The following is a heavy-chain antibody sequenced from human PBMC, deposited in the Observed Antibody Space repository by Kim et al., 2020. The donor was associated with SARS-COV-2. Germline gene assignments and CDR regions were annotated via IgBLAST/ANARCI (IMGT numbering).Heavy chain of an antibody. J-gene: IGHJ4*02. D-gene: IGHD1-26*01. CDR3: AKDGKVGAIDYFDY. Sequence: ADSVKGRFTNSRDNSKNTLYLQMNSLRAEDTAVYYCAKDGKVGAIDYFDYWGQGTLVTVSS. V-gene: IGHV3-23*01.